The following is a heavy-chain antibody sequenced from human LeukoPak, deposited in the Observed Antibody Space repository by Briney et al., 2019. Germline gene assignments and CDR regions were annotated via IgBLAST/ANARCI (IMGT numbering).Heavy chain of an antibody. CDR3: ARDQRPDYEILIGFYHLDY. V-gene: IGHV3-21*01. CDR1: GLSFSSYT. Sequence: PGGSLRLSCAPSGLSFSSYTIDWVRQAPGKGLEWVSSISSTSGYIHYADSVKGRSSISGDNAKNLVHLEMDILRADDTAVYYCARDQRPDYEILIGFYHLDYWGQGTLVTVSS. J-gene: IGHJ4*02. CDR2: ISSTSGYI. D-gene: IGHD3-9*01.